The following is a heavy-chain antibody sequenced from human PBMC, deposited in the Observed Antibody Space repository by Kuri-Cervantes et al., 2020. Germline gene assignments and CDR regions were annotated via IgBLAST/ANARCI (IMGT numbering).Heavy chain of an antibody. Sequence: GESLKISCAASGFTFSSYWMSWVRQAPGKGLEWVANIKQDGSEKYYVDSVKGRFTISRDNSKNTLYLQMNGLRAEDTAVYYCARGRPEGGSGWYVSWFDPWGQGTLVTVSS. V-gene: IGHV3-7*01. CDR3: ARGRPEGGSGWYVSWFDP. CDR1: GFTFSSYW. J-gene: IGHJ5*02. D-gene: IGHD6-19*01. CDR2: IKQDGSEK.